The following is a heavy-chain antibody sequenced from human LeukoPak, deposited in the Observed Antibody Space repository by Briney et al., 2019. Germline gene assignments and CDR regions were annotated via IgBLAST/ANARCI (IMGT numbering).Heavy chain of an antibody. D-gene: IGHD5-18*01. Sequence: GGSLRLSCVASGFTFSSYAMSWVRQAPGKGLEWVSAISGSGGSTYYADSVKGLFTISRDNSKNTLYLQMNSLGAEDTAVYYCAKDKYSPNINNWFDPWGQGTLVTVSS. CDR3: AKDKYSPNINNWFDP. CDR1: GFTFSSYA. CDR2: ISGSGGST. J-gene: IGHJ5*02. V-gene: IGHV3-23*01.